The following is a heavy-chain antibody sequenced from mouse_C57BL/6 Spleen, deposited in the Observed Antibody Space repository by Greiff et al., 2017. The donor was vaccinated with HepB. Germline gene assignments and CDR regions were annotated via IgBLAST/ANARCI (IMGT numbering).Heavy chain of an antibody. J-gene: IGHJ3*01. V-gene: IGHV6-3*01. CDR2: IRLKSDNYAT. Sequence: EVKVEESGGGLVQPGGSMKLSCVASGFTFSNYWMNWVRQSPEKGLEWVAQIRLKSDNYATHYAESVKGRFTISRDDSKSSVYLQMNNLRAEDTGIYYCTDDYDGWFAYWGQGTLVTVSA. D-gene: IGHD2-4*01. CDR1: GFTFSNYW. CDR3: TDDYDGWFAY.